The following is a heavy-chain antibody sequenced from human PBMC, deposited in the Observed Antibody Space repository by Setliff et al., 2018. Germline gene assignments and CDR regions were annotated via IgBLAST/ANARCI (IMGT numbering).Heavy chain of an antibody. V-gene: IGHV1-8*01. Sequence: ASVKVSCKASGYTFTSYDVNWVRQATGQGLEWMGWMNPTSGNTGYAQKFQGRVTMTRNTSISTAYMELRSLRSEDTAVYYCARGAPGRYCSGGSCSYFDYWGQGILVPSPQ. J-gene: IGHJ4*02. CDR3: ARGAPGRYCSGGSCSYFDY. CDR2: MNPTSGNT. D-gene: IGHD2-15*01. CDR1: GYTFTSYD.